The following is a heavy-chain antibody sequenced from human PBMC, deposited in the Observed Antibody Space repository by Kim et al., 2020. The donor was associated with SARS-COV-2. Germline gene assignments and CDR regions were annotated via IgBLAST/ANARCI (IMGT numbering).Heavy chain of an antibody. CDR2: ISGSGGST. CDR1: GFTFSSYA. CDR3: AKAHITMIVVVITFFDY. Sequence: GGSLRLSCAASGFTFSSYAMSWVRQAPGKGLEWVSAISGSGGSTYYADSVKGRFTISRDNSKNTLYLQMNSLRAEDTAVYYCAKAHITMIVVVITFFDYWGQGTLVTGSS. D-gene: IGHD3-22*01. J-gene: IGHJ4*02. V-gene: IGHV3-23*01.